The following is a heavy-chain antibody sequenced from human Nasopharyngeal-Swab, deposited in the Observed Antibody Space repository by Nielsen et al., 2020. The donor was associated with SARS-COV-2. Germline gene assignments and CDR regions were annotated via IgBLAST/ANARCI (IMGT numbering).Heavy chain of an antibody. D-gene: IGHD3-10*01. CDR1: GYTFTGYF. J-gene: IGHJ5*02. Sequence: ASVKVSCKASGYTFTGYFLHWVRQAPGQGLEWMGRISPNSGGTNYAQKFQGRVTMTSDTSISTAYMELSRLRSDDTVVYYCARGLMEYGSGSYEDEEWFDPWGQGTLVTVSS. V-gene: IGHV1-2*05. CDR3: ARGLMEYGSGSYEDEEWFDP. CDR2: ISPNSGGT.